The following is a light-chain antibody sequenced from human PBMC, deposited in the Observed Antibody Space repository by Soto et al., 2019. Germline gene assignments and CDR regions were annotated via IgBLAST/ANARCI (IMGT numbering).Light chain of an antibody. CDR2: AAS. CDR3: QKYNSAPNT. V-gene: IGKV1-27*01. Sequence: DIQMTQSPSSLSASVRDRVTITCRASQDISNFLAWYQQKPGKVPKLLIYAASTLQTGVQSRFSGSGSGTVFTLTISSLQPEDVATYYCQKYNSAPNTFGRGTRLEIK. J-gene: IGKJ2*01. CDR1: QDISNF.